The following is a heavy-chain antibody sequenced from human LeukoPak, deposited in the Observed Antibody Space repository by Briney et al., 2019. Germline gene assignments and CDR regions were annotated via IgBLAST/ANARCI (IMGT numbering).Heavy chain of an antibody. J-gene: IGHJ4*02. V-gene: IGHV4-31*03. CDR2: IYYSGST. Sequence: SETLSLTCTVSGGSISSGGDYWSWVRQHPGMGLEWIGYIYYSGSTYYNPSLKSRVTISVDTSKNQFSLKLSSVTAADTAVYYCARDQEGSGYRFDYWGQGTLVTVSS. CDR3: ARDQEGSGYRFDY. D-gene: IGHD3-22*01. CDR1: GGSISSGGDY.